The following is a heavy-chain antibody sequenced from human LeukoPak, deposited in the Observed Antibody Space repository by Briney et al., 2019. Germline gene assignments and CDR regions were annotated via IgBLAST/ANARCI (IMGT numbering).Heavy chain of an antibody. CDR1: GGSISSSNW. Sequence: SETLSLTCAVSGGSISSSNWWSWVRQPPGKGLEWIGEIYHSGSTNYNPSLKSRVTISVDKSKKQFSLKLSSVTAADTAVYHCARVPVGATKNWHFDLWGRGTLVTVSS. CDR3: ARVPVGATKNWHFDL. D-gene: IGHD1-26*01. J-gene: IGHJ2*01. CDR2: IYHSGST. V-gene: IGHV4-4*02.